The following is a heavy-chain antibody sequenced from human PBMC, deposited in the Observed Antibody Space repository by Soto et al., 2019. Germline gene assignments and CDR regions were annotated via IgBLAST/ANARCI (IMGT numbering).Heavy chain of an antibody. V-gene: IGHV1-69*12. CDR1: GCTFSSYA. CDR3: ARVRYWSGGSCYPGGGEEDYYCRDV. J-gene: IGHJ6*02. Sequence: QVQLVQSGAEVKKPGSSVKVSCKASGCTFSSYAISWVRQAPGQGLEWMGGIIPIFGTANYAQKFQGIVTITGDESTSTAYMELRSLRSEDTAVYYCARVRYWSGGSCYPGGGEEDYYCRDVWGQGTTVTVSS. D-gene: IGHD2-15*01. CDR2: IIPIFGTA.